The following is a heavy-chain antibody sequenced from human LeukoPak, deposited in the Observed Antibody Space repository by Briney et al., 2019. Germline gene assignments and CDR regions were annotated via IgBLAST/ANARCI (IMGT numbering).Heavy chain of an antibody. CDR3: ARGRMAVAGSYEY. V-gene: IGHV3-23*01. J-gene: IGHJ4*02. Sequence: GGSLRLSCAVSGFTFSNYWMSWVRQAPGKGLEWVSAISSSGGGTYYADSVKGRFTISRDNSKNTLYLQMNSLRAEDTAVYYCARGRMAVAGSYEYWGQGTLVTVSS. D-gene: IGHD6-19*01. CDR1: GFTFSNYW. CDR2: ISSSGGGT.